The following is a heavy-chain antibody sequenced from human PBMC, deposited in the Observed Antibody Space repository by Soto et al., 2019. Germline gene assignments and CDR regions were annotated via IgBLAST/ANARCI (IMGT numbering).Heavy chain of an antibody. CDR3: ATRPNKVRNYFGVFDF. V-gene: IGHV3-7*01. CDR2: INQDGSDQ. Sequence: PGGSLRLSCAASGLAFSTHWMTWVRQTPGKGLEWVANINQDGSDQYYVDSVKGRFTISRDNAKNSLYLQMNSLRAEDTALYYCATRPNKVRNYFGVFDFWGQGALVTVYS. J-gene: IGHJ4*02. D-gene: IGHD2-8*01. CDR1: GLAFSTHW.